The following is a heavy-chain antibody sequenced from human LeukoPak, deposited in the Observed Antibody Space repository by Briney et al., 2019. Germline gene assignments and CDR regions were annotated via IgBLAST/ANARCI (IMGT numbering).Heavy chain of an antibody. CDR2: INHSGST. CDR3: ATGGCSSTSCYRRYYYYMDV. CDR1: GGSFSGYY. D-gene: IGHD2-2*01. V-gene: IGHV4-34*01. Sequence: SETLSLTCAVYGGSFSGYYWSWIRQPPGKGLEWIGKINHSGSTNYNPSLKSRVTISVDTSKNQFSLKLSSVTAADTAVYYCATGGCSSTSCYRRYYYYMDVWGKGTTVTVSS. J-gene: IGHJ6*03.